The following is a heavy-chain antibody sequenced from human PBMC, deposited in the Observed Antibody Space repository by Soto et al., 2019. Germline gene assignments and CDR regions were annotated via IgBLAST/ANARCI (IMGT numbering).Heavy chain of an antibody. V-gene: IGHV1-18*01. CDR2: ISAYNGDT. CDR3: ARETVGAHNWFDP. D-gene: IGHD1-26*01. CDR1: GYTFTSYD. J-gene: IGHJ5*02. Sequence: GASVKVSCKASGYTFTSYDISWVRQAPGQGLEWMGWISAYNGDTDYAQKFQGRVTMTTDTSTSTAHMELRSLRSDDTAVYYCARETVGAHNWFDPWGQGTLVTVSS.